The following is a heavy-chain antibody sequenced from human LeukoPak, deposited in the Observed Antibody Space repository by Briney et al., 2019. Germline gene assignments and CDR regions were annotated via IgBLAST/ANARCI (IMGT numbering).Heavy chain of an antibody. CDR1: GGTFSSYA. J-gene: IGHJ5*02. CDR2: IIPILGIA. CDR3: ARDSGDSSGKGGWFDL. Sequence: SVKVSCKASGGTFSSYAISWVRQAPGQGLEWMGRIIPILGIANYAQKFQGRVTITADKSTSTAYMELSSLRSEDTAVYYCARDSGDSSGKGGWFDLWGQGTLVTVSS. V-gene: IGHV1-69*04. D-gene: IGHD3-22*01.